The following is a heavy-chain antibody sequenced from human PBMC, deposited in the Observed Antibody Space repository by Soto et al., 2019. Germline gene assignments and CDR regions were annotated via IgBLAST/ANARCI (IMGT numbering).Heavy chain of an antibody. V-gene: IGHV3-53*01. Sequence: GGSLRLSCAVSGFSVSDNYMSWVRQAPGKGLEWVSVIYRGDATHYADSVKGRFTISRNNSKNTEYRQSNRLRAEDTAVDDCARDRSDSSRADSFDIWGQGTMVTVSS. D-gene: IGHD6-25*01. CDR3: ARDRSDSSRADSFDI. J-gene: IGHJ3*02. CDR1: GFSVSDNY. CDR2: IYRGDAT.